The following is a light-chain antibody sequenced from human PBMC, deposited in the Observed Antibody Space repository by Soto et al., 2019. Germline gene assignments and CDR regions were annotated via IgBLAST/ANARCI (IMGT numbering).Light chain of an antibody. CDR1: QTISND. CDR3: QQNNKWPPVT. J-gene: IGKJ4*01. CDR2: GAS. Sequence: EVVMTQAPATVSVSPGEGVTLSCRASQTISNDLAWYQQKPGQAPRLLIYGASTRATGVPARFSGGGSGTEFTLTISSLQSEDFAFYYCQQNNKWPPVTFGGETKV. V-gene: IGKV3-15*01.